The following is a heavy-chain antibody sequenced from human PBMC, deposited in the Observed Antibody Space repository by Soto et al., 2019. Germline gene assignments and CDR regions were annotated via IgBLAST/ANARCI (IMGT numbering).Heavy chain of an antibody. V-gene: IGHV1-18*01. CDR2: ITTYNDNR. CDR1: GYSFTSYG. Sequence: QVQLEQSGAEVKKPGDSVKVSCKTSGYSFTSYGISWVRQAPGEGLEWMGWITTYNDNRFYAEKFQGRITLITDTSTNTDYMELRSLRPDDTARYFCARDYSTRTVNRCVAGWFDLWGQGTQITVSS. D-gene: IGHD4-4*01. J-gene: IGHJ5*02. CDR3: ARDYSTRTVNRCVAGWFDL.